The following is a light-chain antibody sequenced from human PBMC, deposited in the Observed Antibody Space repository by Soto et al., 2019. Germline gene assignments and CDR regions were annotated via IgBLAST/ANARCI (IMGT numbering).Light chain of an antibody. CDR3: CSYAGSYPVV. J-gene: IGLJ2*01. CDR1: SSDVGGYNY. Sequence: QSVLTQPCSVSGSPGQSVTISCTGTSSDVGGYNYVSWYQQHPGKAPKLMIYDVSKRPSGVPDRFSGSKSGNTASLTISGLQAEDEADYYCCSYAGSYPVVFGGGTKVTVL. V-gene: IGLV2-11*01. CDR2: DVS.